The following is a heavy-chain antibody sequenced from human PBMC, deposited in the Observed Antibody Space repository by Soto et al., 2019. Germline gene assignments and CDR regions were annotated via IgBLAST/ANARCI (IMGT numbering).Heavy chain of an antibody. Sequence: SVKVSCKSSGGTFSIYAIIWVRQAPGQGLEWMGGIIPIFGTANYAQKFQGRVTITADESTSTAYMELSSLRSEDTAVYYCAVIRFLEWVTYYGMDVWGQGPTVTVS. J-gene: IGHJ6*02. CDR3: AVIRFLEWVTYYGMDV. CDR1: GGTFSIYA. D-gene: IGHD3-3*01. CDR2: IIPIFGTA. V-gene: IGHV1-69*13.